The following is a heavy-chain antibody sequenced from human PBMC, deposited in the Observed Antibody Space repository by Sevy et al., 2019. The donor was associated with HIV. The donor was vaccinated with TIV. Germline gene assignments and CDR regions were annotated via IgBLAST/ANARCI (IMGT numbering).Heavy chain of an antibody. V-gene: IGHV3-30*03. CDR1: GFTFISYA. CDR3: ARSLIAVAGSYGMDI. Sequence: GGSLRLSCAASGFTFISYAMTWVRQAPGKGLEWVALISSDGGSDYYADSVKGRFTISRDNSKNTLYLQMNSLRPEDTAVYYCARSLIAVAGSYGMDIWGQGTTVTVSS. D-gene: IGHD6-19*01. CDR2: ISSDGGSD. J-gene: IGHJ6*02.